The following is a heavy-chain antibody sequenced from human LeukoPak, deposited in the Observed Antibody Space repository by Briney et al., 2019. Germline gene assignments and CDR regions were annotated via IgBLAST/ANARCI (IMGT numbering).Heavy chain of an antibody. Sequence: SETLSLTCTVSGGSISSYYWSWIRQPPGKGLEWIGYIYYSGSTNYNPSLKSRVTISVDTSKNQFSLKLSSVTAADTAVYYCARDPGGYYDSSGYYYFLDWGQGTLVTVSS. J-gene: IGHJ4*02. CDR1: GGSISSYY. D-gene: IGHD3-22*01. V-gene: IGHV4-59*01. CDR2: IYYSGST. CDR3: ARDPGGYYDSSGYYYFLD.